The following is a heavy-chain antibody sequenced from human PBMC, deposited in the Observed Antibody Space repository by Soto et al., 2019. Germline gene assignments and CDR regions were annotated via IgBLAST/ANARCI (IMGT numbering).Heavy chain of an antibody. D-gene: IGHD3-10*01. CDR1: GGSISSGGYY. Sequence: QVQLQASGPGLVKPSQTLSLTCTVSGGSISSGGYYWSWIRQHPGKGLEWIGYIYYSGSTYYNPSLKSRVTISVDTSKNQFSLKLSSVTAADTAVYYCAREHGREYNWFDPWGQGTLVTVSS. V-gene: IGHV4-31*03. CDR3: AREHGREYNWFDP. CDR2: IYYSGST. J-gene: IGHJ5*02.